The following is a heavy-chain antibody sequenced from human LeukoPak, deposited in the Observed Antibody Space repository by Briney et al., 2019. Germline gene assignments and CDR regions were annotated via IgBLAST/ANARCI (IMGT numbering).Heavy chain of an antibody. J-gene: IGHJ5*02. V-gene: IGHV1-2*02. D-gene: IGHD3-22*01. CDR1: GYTFTGYY. CDR3: ARAGEYYYDSSGYTNWFDP. CDR2: INPNSGGT. Sequence: ASVKVSCKASGYTFTGYYMHWVRQAPGQGLEWMGWINPNSGGTNYAQKFQGRVTVTRDTSISTAYMELSRLRSEDTAVYYCARAGEYYYDSSGYTNWFDPWGQGTLVTVSS.